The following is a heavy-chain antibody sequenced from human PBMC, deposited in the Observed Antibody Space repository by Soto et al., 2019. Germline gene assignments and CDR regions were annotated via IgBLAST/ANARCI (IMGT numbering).Heavy chain of an antibody. CDR3: ARGFCAGDSYGYDY. Sequence: QVQLQESGPGLVKPSETLSLTCTVSGGSISSYFWTWIRQPPGKGLEWIGYIYNSGNTNYNPSLKSRVTISVDTSKNQFSLKLSSMAAADTAVYYCARGFCAGDSYGYDYWGQGTLVTVSS. CDR1: GGSISSYF. CDR2: IYNSGNT. D-gene: IGHD5-18*01. J-gene: IGHJ4*02. V-gene: IGHV4-59*01.